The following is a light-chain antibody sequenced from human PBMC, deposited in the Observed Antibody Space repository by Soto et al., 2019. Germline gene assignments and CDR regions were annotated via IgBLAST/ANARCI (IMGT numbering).Light chain of an antibody. CDR3: MQALQTRT. Sequence: DIVMTQSPLSLPVTPGEPASISCRSSQSLLHNNGYNYLDWYLQKPGQSPQLLIYLGSNRASGVPDRLSGSGSGTDFTLKISRVEAEDVGVYYCMQALQTRTFGQGTKVDIK. J-gene: IGKJ1*01. CDR2: LGS. V-gene: IGKV2-28*01. CDR1: QSLLHNNGYNY.